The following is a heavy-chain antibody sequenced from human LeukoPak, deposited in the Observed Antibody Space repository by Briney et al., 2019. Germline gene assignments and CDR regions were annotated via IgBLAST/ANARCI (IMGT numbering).Heavy chain of an antibody. CDR1: GYTFTGCY. Sequence: ASVMVSCKASGYTFTGCYMHWVRQAPGQELEWMGWINPNSGGTNYAQKFQGRVTMTRDTSISTAYMELSRLRSDDTAVYYCARDIWNDRGGGGYWGQGTLATVSS. CDR3: ARDIWNDRGGGGY. CDR2: INPNSGGT. J-gene: IGHJ4*02. D-gene: IGHD1-1*01. V-gene: IGHV1-2*02.